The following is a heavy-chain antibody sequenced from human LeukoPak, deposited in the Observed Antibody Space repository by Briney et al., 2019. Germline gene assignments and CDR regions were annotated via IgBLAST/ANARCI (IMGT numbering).Heavy chain of an antibody. CDR1: GGSISSYY. J-gene: IGHJ4*02. CDR2: IYYTGAT. Sequence: SSETLSLTCTGSGGSISSYYWSWIRLPPGKGLEWIGYIYYTGATYYNPSLKSRVTISLDTSKNQFSLKLSSVTAADAAVYYCARAGYSYGTGYYFDYWGQGALVTVSS. CDR3: ARAGYSYGTGYYFDY. V-gene: IGHV4-59*01. D-gene: IGHD5-18*01.